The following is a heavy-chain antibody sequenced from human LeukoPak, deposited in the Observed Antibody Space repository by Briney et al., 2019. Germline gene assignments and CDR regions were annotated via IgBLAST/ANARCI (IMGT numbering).Heavy chain of an antibody. CDR2: INHSGST. Sequence: SETLSLTCAVYGGSFSGYYWSWTRQPPGKGLEWIGEINHSGSTNYNPSLKSRVTISVDTSKNQFSLKLSSVTAADTAVYYCARISYGDYDYWGQGTLVTVSS. V-gene: IGHV4-34*01. J-gene: IGHJ4*02. CDR1: GGSFSGYY. D-gene: IGHD4-17*01. CDR3: ARISYGDYDY.